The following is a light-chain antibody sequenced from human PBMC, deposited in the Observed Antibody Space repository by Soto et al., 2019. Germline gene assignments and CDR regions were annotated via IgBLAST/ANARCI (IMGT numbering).Light chain of an antibody. CDR3: QQYNIWPRT. J-gene: IGKJ1*01. Sequence: EIVMTQSPATLSVSPGERATLSCRASQSVSSNLAWYQQKPGQAPRLLIYGASTRATGIPARFSGRGSGTEFTLTISSLQSEDFAVYYCQQYNIWPRTFGQGTKVEI. CDR1: QSVSSN. V-gene: IGKV3-15*01. CDR2: GAS.